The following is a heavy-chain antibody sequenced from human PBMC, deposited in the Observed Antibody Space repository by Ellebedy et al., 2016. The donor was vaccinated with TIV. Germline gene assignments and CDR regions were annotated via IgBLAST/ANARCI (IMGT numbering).Heavy chain of an antibody. CDR3: ARDRGNILTGYLVDY. V-gene: IGHV1-18*04. D-gene: IGHD3-9*01. J-gene: IGHJ4*02. CDR2: SSAYNGHT. CDR1: GYTFTSYG. Sequence: ASVKVSCKASGYTFTSYGISWVRQAPGQGLEWMGWSSAYNGHTNYALEFQGRVTMTTDTSTSTAYMEVRSLRSDDTAVYYCARDRGNILTGYLVDYWGQGTLVTVSS.